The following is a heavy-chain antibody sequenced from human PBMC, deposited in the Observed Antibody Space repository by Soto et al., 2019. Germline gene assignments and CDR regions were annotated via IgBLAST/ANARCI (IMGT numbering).Heavy chain of an antibody. D-gene: IGHD3-10*01. CDR1: GGDFNSYT. CDR2: IIPILDVA. J-gene: IGHJ6*02. CDR3: AQLWFGELWHGMDV. V-gene: IGHV1-69*02. Sequence: QLVQSWAEVKKPGSSVKVSCKASGGDFNSYTISWVRQAPGQGPEWMGTIIPILDVAKNAQKFQGRVTITADKSTRTVYMELRSLRSDDTAIYYCAQLWFGELWHGMDVWGQGTKVTVSS.